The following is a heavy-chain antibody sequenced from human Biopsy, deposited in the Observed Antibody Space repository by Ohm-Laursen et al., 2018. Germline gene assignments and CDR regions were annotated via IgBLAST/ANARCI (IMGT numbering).Heavy chain of an antibody. Sequence: GSLRLSCTASGFDFSDYSMSWVRQAPGKGLEWVSSVTTTSSYIYYADSVKGRFTIPRDNAQNSMYLQMNSLRADDTAVYYCATDDYSGDSAYWGQGTLVTVSS. J-gene: IGHJ4*02. CDR1: GFDFSDYS. V-gene: IGHV3-21*01. CDR2: VTTTSSYI. D-gene: IGHD4-23*01. CDR3: ATDDYSGDSAY.